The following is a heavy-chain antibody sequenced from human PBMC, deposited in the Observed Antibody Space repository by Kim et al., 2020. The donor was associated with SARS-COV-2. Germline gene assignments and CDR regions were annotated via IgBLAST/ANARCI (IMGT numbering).Heavy chain of an antibody. CDR3: ARAPYYYYYYGMDV. J-gene: IGHJ6*02. V-gene: IGHV1-69*01. Sequence: KSQGRVTLTADESTSTAYMELSSLRSEDTAVYYCARAPYYYYYYGMDVWGQGTTVTVSS.